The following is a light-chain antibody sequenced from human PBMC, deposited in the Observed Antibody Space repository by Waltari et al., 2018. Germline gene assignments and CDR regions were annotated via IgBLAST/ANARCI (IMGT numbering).Light chain of an antibody. V-gene: IGKV3-11*01. J-gene: IGKJ1*01. CDR2: DAS. Sequence: EIVLTQSPATLSLSPGERATLSCRASQSVSSYLAWYKQKPGQAPRLLIYDASNRATGIPARFSGSGSGTDFTLTISSLEPEDFAVYYCQQRSNWPPGWTFGQGTKVEIK. CDR3: QQRSNWPPGWT. CDR1: QSVSSY.